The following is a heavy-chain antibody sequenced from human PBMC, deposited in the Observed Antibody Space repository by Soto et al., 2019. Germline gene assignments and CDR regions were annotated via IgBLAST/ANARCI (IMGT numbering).Heavy chain of an antibody. D-gene: IGHD3-3*01. CDR3: TRLYYDFRSGLGYGMDV. CDR2: IRSKAYGGTT. V-gene: IGHV3-49*05. Sequence: EVQLVESGGGLVKPGRSLRLSCTASGFTFGDYAMSWFRQAPGKGLEWVGFIRSKAYGGTTEYAASVKGRFTISRDDSKSIAYLQMNSLKTEDTAVYYCTRLYYDFRSGLGYGMDVWGQGTTVTVSS. CDR1: GFTFGDYA. J-gene: IGHJ6*02.